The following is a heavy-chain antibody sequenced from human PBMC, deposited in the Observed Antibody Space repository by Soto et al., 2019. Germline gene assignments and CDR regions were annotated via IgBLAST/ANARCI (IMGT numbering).Heavy chain of an antibody. D-gene: IGHD2-21*01. CDR2: IWYDGNNK. CDR3: ARDRGGGAVVPDY. Sequence: QVQLVESGGGVVQPGRSLRLSCAASGFTFSSYGIHWVRQAPGKGLEWVAVIWYDGNNKYYADSVKGRFTISRDNSKNTRYLKKNSLRAGDPAVYYWARDRGGGAVVPDYWGQGTLVTVSS. CDR1: GFTFSSYG. J-gene: IGHJ4*02. V-gene: IGHV3-33*01.